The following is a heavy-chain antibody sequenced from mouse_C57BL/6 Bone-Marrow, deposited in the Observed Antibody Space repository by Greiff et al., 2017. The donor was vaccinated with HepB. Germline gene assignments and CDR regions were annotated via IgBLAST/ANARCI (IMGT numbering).Heavy chain of an antibody. V-gene: IGHV14-3*01. D-gene: IGHD1-1*01. CDR1: GFNIKNTY. J-gene: IGHJ2*01. CDR3: AAYYDGSSYYVDH. Sequence: VQLQQSLAELVRPGASHKLSCTASGFNIKNTYMHWVRQRPEQGLAWIGRIDPAQGNTKYAPKFQGKATITAASPSNPAHRQLRSLTSEDTAIYYSAAYYDGSSYYVDHWGEGTTLTVSS. CDR2: IDPAQGNT.